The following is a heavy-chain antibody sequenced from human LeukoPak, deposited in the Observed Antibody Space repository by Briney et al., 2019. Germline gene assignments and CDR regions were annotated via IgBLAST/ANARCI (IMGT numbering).Heavy chain of an antibody. CDR3: ARGGGRSNWNNFDY. V-gene: IGHV4-34*01. D-gene: IGHD1/OR15-1a*01. J-gene: IGHJ4*02. Sequence: SETLSLTCAVYGGSFSGYYWSWIRQPPGKGLEWIGEINHSGSTNYNPSLKSRVTISVDTSKNQFSLKLNSVTAADTAVYYCARGGGRSNWNNFDYWGQGTLVTVSS. CDR2: INHSGST. CDR1: GGSFSGYY.